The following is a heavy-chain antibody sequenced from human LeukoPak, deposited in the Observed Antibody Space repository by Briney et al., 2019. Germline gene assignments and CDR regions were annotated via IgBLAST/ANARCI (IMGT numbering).Heavy chain of an antibody. CDR1: GYSFTTYW. V-gene: IGHV5-51*01. CDR3: ARQGRIVVVTTTHDAFDI. J-gene: IGHJ3*02. CDR2: IYPGDSDA. Sequence: NHGESLKISCTGFGYSFTTYWIGWVRQMPGKGLEWMGIIYPGDSDARYSPSFQGQVTISVDKSISTAYLQWSSLKASDTAMYYCARQGRIVVVTTTHDAFDIWGQATMVTVSS. D-gene: IGHD2-21*02.